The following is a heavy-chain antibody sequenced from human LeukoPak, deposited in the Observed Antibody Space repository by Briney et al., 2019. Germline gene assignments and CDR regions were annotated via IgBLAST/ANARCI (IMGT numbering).Heavy chain of an antibody. Sequence: QTGGSLRLSCAASGFTFSSYAMSWVRQAPGKGLEWVSGISGSGGRTYNAGSVKGRFTISRDNSKNTLYLQMNSLRAEDTAVYYCAKDRSGYDLNIFDYWGQGTLVTVSS. CDR1: GFTFSSYA. J-gene: IGHJ4*02. V-gene: IGHV3-23*01. D-gene: IGHD5-12*01. CDR2: ISGSGGRT. CDR3: AKDRSGYDLNIFDY.